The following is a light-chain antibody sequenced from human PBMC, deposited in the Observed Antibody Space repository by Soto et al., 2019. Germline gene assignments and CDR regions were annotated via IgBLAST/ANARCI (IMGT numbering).Light chain of an antibody. CDR1: QSISSW. CDR3: QQYNSYPYT. CDR2: KAS. V-gene: IGKV1-5*03. Sequence: DIQMTQSPSTLSTSVGDTVTITCRASQSISSWLAWYQQKPGKAPNLLIYKASSLKSGVPSRFSGSGSGTEFTLTISNLQPDDFATYYCQQYNSYPYTFGQGTKLEIK. J-gene: IGKJ2*01.